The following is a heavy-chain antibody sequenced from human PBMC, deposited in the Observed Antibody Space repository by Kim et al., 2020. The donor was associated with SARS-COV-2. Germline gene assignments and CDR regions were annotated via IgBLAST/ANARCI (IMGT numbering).Heavy chain of an antibody. D-gene: IGHD6-19*01. CDR3: ARGTRQWLVRGPYYYYLDV. J-gene: IGHJ6*03. CDR1: GGSFSGYY. CDR2: INHSGST. Sequence: SETLSLTCAVYGGSFSGYYWSWIRQPPGKGLEWIGEINHSGSTNYNPSLKSRVTISVETYKNQFSLKLSSVTAADTAVYYCARGTRQWLVRGPYYYYLDVWGKGTTVTVSS. V-gene: IGHV4-34*01.